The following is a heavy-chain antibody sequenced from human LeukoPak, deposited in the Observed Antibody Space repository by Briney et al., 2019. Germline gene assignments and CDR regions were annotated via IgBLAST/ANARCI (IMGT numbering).Heavy chain of an antibody. CDR3: ASSPASYYDFWSGYSKGPFDP. V-gene: IGHV4-30-4*01. Sequence: PSETLSLTCTVSGGSISSGDYYWSWIRQPPGKGLEWIGYIYYSGSTYYNPSLKSRVTISVDTSKNQFSLKLSSVTAADTAVYYCASSPASYYDFWSGYSKGPFDPWGQGTLVTVSS. J-gene: IGHJ5*02. CDR1: GGSISSGDYY. CDR2: IYYSGST. D-gene: IGHD3-3*01.